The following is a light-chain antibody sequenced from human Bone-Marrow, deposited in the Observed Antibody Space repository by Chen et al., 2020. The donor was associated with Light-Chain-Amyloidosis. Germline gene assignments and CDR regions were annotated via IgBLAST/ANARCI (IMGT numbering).Light chain of an antibody. J-gene: IGLJ2*01. CDR3: LLSYSGARQV. Sequence: QAVVTQEPSLTVSPGGTVTLTCGSSTGAVTSGHYPYWFQQKPGQAPRTLIYDTRNKHSWTPARFSGSLLGDKAALTLSGAQPEDEAEYYCLLSYSGARQVFGGGTKLTVL. CDR1: TGAVTSGHY. CDR2: DTR. V-gene: IGLV7-46*01.